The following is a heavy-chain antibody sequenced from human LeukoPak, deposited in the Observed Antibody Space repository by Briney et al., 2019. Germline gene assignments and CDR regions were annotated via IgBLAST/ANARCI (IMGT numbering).Heavy chain of an antibody. CDR1: GGSISSYY. Sequence: SETLSLTCTVSGGSISSYYWSWIRQPPGKGLEWIGYIYYSGSTNYNPSLKSRVIISVDTSKNQFSLKLSSVTAADTAVYSCAREHSYYDSSGYYYGSGYFDYWGQGTLVTVSS. V-gene: IGHV4-59*01. CDR2: IYYSGST. CDR3: AREHSYYDSSGYYYGSGYFDY. D-gene: IGHD3-22*01. J-gene: IGHJ4*02.